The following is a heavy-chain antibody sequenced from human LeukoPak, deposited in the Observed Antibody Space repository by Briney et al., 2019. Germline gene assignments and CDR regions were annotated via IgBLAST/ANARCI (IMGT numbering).Heavy chain of an antibody. Sequence: GGSQRLSCAASGFTFSSYGMHWVRQAPAKGLEWVAVIWYDGSNKYYADSVKGRFTISRDNSKNTLYLQMNSLRAEDTAVYYCASLGDSSSWYPDDAFDIWGQGTMVTASS. V-gene: IGHV3-33*01. CDR3: ASLGDSSSWYPDDAFDI. D-gene: IGHD6-13*01. CDR1: GFTFSSYG. CDR2: IWYDGSNK. J-gene: IGHJ3*02.